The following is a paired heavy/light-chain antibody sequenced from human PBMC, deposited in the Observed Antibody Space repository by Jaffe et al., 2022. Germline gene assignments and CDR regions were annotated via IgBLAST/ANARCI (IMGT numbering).Light chain of an antibody. J-gene: IGKJ2*01. CDR3: QQSYSTPHT. CDR1: QSISTY. Sequence: DIQMTQSPSSLSASVGDSVTITCRASQSISTYLNWYQQKPGKAPKLLIYAAPSLQSGVPSRFSGYGSGTDFTLTISSLQPEDFATYYCQQSYSTPHTFGQGTKLEIK. CDR2: AAP. V-gene: IGKV1-39*01.
Heavy chain of an antibody. Sequence: EVQLLESGGGLVQPGGSLRLSCAGSGFTFSTYAMTWVRQAPGKGLEWVSAISGSDGGTYYADSVKGRFTISRDNSKNTLFLQMSSLRAEDTAIYYCAKGIGPGIAVALTPWGQGTLVTVSS. J-gene: IGHJ5*02. CDR2: ISGSDGGT. V-gene: IGHV3-23*01. CDR1: GFTFSTYA. D-gene: IGHD6-19*01. CDR3: AKGIGPGIAVALTP.